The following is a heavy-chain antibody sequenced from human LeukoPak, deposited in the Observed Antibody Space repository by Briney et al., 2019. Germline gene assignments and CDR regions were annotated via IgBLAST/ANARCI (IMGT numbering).Heavy chain of an antibody. CDR2: FYVGGAT. J-gene: IGHJ4*02. Sequence: PGGSLRLSCAVSGFSVTNNYMSWVRQAPGKGLEWVSVFYVGGATYYADSVKGRFTISRDNSENTLYLQMKSLRAEDTAVYYCAKNFYGDYNVFFDYWGQGTLVTVSS. CDR3: AKNFYGDYNVFFDY. D-gene: IGHD4-17*01. CDR1: GFSVTNNY. V-gene: IGHV3-53*01.